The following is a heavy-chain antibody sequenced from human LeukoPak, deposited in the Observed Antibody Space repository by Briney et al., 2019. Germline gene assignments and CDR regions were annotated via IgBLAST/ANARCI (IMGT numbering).Heavy chain of an antibody. CDR3: ARDSGGLRLFDC. CDR2: MNQDGSER. J-gene: IGHJ4*02. Sequence: GGSLRLSCAAPGFTFSADWMSWVRQAPGKGLEWVASMNQDGSERYYVDSVEGRFTISRDNTKNSLYLQMNSLRAEDTAVYYCARDSGGLRLFDCWGQGTLVTVSS. CDR1: GFTFSADW. V-gene: IGHV3-7*01. D-gene: IGHD5-12*01.